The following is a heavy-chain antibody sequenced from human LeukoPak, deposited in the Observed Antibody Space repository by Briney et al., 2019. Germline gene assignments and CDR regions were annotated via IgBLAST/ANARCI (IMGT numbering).Heavy chain of an antibody. CDR2: ISDHGKSR. Sequence: PGGSLRLSCAASGFIFSNYEMNWVRQTPGKGLEWVSYISDHGKSRNYVDSVKGRSAISRHNAKNSLYLQMNSLRVEDTAVYFCARARIAAPLLDYWGQGSLVTVSS. J-gene: IGHJ4*02. D-gene: IGHD6-13*01. CDR1: GFIFSNYE. V-gene: IGHV3-48*03. CDR3: ARARIAAPLLDY.